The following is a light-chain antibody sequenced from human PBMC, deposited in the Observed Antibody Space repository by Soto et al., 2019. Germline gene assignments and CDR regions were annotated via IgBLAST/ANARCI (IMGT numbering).Light chain of an antibody. CDR2: GNS. J-gene: IGLJ3*02. CDR1: SSNIGAGYG. CDR3: QSYDSSLSGSV. Sequence: QSVLTQPPSVSGAPGQRVTISCTGSSSNIGAGYGVHWYQQLPGTAPKLLIYGNSNRPSGVPDRFSGSKSGTSASLAITGLQAEDEADYYCQSYDSSLSGSVFGGGTKLTFL. V-gene: IGLV1-40*01.